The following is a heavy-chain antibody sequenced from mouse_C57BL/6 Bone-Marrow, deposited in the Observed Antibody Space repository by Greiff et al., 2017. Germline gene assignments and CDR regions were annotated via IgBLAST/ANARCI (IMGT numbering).Heavy chain of an antibody. CDR2: SRNKANDYTT. CDR1: GFTFSDFY. Sequence: EVNVVESGGGLVQSGRSLRLSCATSGFTFSDFYMEWVRHAPGKGLEWIAASRNKANDYTTEYSASVKVRFIVSRDTSQSILYLQMNALRAEDTAIYYCARSYYYGSYWYFDVWGTGTTVTVSS. V-gene: IGHV7-1*01. CDR3: ARSYYYGSYWYFDV. J-gene: IGHJ1*03. D-gene: IGHD1-1*01.